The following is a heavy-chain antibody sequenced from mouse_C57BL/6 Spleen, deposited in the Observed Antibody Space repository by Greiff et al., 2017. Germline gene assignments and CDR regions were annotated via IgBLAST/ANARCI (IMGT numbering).Heavy chain of an antibody. Sequence: QVQLQQSGAELVRPGASVTLSCKASGYTFTDYELHWVKQTPVHGLEWIGAIDPETGGTAYNQPFKGKAILPVDNSSSTTYMELRSRTSEDAAVYYCTRAGDYGSSSPYYFDDWGPGTTLTVSS. CDR3: TRAGDYGSSSPYYFDD. J-gene: IGHJ2*01. V-gene: IGHV1-15*01. D-gene: IGHD1-1*01. CDR2: IDPETGGT. CDR1: GYTFTDYE.